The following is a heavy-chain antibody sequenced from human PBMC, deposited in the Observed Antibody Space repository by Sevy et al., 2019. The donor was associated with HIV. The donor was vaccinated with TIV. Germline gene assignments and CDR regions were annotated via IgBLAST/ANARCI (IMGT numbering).Heavy chain of an antibody. CDR2: IKQDGSEK. V-gene: IGHV3-7*01. J-gene: IGHJ3*02. Sequence: GGSLRLSCAASGFTFSSYWMSWVRQAPGKGLERVANIKQDGSEKYYVDSVKGRFTISRDNAKNSLYLQMNSLRAEDTAVYYCARVLSSGWYRDAFDIWGQGTMVTVSS. CDR1: GFTFSSYW. D-gene: IGHD6-19*01. CDR3: ARVLSSGWYRDAFDI.